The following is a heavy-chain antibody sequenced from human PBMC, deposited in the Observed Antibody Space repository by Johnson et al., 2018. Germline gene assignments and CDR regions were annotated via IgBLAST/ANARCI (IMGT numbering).Heavy chain of an antibody. Sequence: VQLVQSGGGFVQPGGSLRLSCAASGFSFNNYAMTWVRQAPGKGLEWVSVISGDGFTTYYADSVKGRFTISRDNSKNTLLQMNSLRAEATAVYYCAKDLGGSLPDAFDIWGQGTMVTVSS. V-gene: IGHV3-23*04. CDR3: AKDLGGSLPDAFDI. D-gene: IGHD3-10*01. J-gene: IGHJ3*02. CDR2: ISGDGFTT. CDR1: GFSFNNYA.